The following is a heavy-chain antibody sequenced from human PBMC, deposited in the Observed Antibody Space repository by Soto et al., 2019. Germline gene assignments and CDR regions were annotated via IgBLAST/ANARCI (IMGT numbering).Heavy chain of an antibody. CDR1: GFTFSSYG. J-gene: IGHJ6*02. CDR3: ARETYYYGSGNSGSDYYYGMDV. V-gene: IGHV3-33*01. Sequence: QVQLVESGGGVVQPGRSLRLSCAASGFTFSSYGMHWVRQAPGKGLERVAVIWYDGSNKYYADSVKGRFTISRDNSKNTLYLQMNSLRAEDTAVYYCARETYYYGSGNSGSDYYYGMDVWGQGTTVTVSS. CDR2: IWYDGSNK. D-gene: IGHD3-10*01.